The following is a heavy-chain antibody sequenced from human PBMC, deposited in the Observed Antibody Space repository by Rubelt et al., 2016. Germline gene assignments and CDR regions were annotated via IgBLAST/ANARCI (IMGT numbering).Heavy chain of an antibody. D-gene: IGHD5-18*01. V-gene: IGHV4-39*07. Sequence: SGSTYYNPSLKSRVTISVDTSKNQFSLKLSSVTAADTVVYYCARDRRGYSYGSIDYWGQGTLVTVSS. J-gene: IGHJ4*02. CDR2: SGST. CDR3: ARDRRGYSYGSIDY.